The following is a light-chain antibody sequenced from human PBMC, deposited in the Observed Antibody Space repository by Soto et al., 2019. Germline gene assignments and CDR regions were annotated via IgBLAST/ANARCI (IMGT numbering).Light chain of an antibody. CDR1: QSVSLS. V-gene: IGKV3-15*01. CDR3: QQCHIWPSWT. J-gene: IGKJ1*01. CDR2: GAS. Sequence: EILLTQSPATLSVSLGDSATLSCRASQSVSLSLAWFQMRPGQPPRLLIYGASTRATDIPARFSGSGSGTDFTLTISSLQSEDFAVYFCQQCHIWPSWTFGQGTKVDIK.